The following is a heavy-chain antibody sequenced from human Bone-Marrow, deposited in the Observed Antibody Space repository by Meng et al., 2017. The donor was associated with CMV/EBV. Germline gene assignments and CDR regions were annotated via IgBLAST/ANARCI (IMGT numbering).Heavy chain of an antibody. J-gene: IGHJ4*02. Sequence: VVPLWLSCAASGFIFSDYHMDWVRQAPGKGLEWVGRIKSKADGETTNYAARVMGRCTISRDDSKSLMYLQMDSLKTEDTALYYCTTVIGPYQQDYWGQGTLVTVSS. D-gene: IGHD2-2*01. CDR1: GFIFSDYH. V-gene: IGHV3-15*01. CDR3: TTVIGPYQQDY. CDR2: IKSKADGETT.